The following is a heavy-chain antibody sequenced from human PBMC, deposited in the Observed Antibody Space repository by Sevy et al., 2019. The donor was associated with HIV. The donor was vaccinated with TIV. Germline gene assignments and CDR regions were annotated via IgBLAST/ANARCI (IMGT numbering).Heavy chain of an antibody. Sequence: PGGYLRLSCAASGFAFYDYSMSWIRQAPGKGLEWVATLSFGCGKINYADSVKGRFTISRDNSKNSFYLQMDNLRVEDTALYYCAREGCTRPHDYWGQGTRVTVSS. V-gene: IGHV3-23*01. J-gene: IGHJ4*02. CDR1: GFAFYDYS. CDR3: AREGCTRPHDY. CDR2: LSFGCGKI. D-gene: IGHD2-8*01.